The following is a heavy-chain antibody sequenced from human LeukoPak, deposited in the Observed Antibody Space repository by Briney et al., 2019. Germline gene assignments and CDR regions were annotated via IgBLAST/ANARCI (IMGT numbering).Heavy chain of an antibody. D-gene: IGHD2-2*01. CDR3: ASPELHCSSTSCANNLEYFQH. V-gene: IGHV4-38-2*01. CDR1: GYSISSGYY. CDR2: IYHSGST. Sequence: PSETLSLTCAVSGYSISSGYYWGWIRQPPGKGLEWIGSIYHSGSTYYNPSLKSRVTISVDTSKNQFSLKLSSVTAADTAVYYCASPELHCSSTSCANNLEYFQHWGQRTLVAVSS. J-gene: IGHJ1*01.